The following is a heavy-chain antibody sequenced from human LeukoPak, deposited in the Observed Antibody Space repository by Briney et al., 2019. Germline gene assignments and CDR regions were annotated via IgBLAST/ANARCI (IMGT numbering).Heavy chain of an antibody. D-gene: IGHD4-17*01. V-gene: IGHV3-21*01. CDR3: ARGPTTGTFDY. CDR1: GFTFSSYS. J-gene: IGHJ4*02. CDR2: ISSSSSYI. Sequence: GGSLRLSCAASGFTFSSYSMNWVRQAPGKGLEWVSSISSSSSYIYYADSVKGRFTISRDNAKNSLYLQMNSLRAEDAAVYYCARGPTTGTFDYWGQGTLVTVSS.